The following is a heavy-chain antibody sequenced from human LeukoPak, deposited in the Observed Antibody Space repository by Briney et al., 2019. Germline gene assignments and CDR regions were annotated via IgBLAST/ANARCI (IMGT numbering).Heavy chain of an antibody. CDR3: ARSRDFWSGYYLDY. J-gene: IGHJ4*02. D-gene: IGHD3-3*01. CDR2: INHSGST. V-gene: IGHV4-34*01. Sequence: SETLSLTCAVYGGSFSGYYWSWIRQPPGKGLEWIGEINHSGSTNYNSSLKSRVTISVDTSKNQFSLKLSSVTAADTAVYYCARSRDFWSGYYLDYWGQGTLVTVSS. CDR1: GGSFSGYY.